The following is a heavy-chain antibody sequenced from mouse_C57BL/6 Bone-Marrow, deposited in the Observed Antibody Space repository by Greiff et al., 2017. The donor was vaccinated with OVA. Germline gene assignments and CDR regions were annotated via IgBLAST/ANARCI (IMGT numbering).Heavy chain of an antibody. CDR1: GYTFTSYG. CDR3: ARWGIYDAPSGAY. V-gene: IGHV1-81*01. Sequence: QVQLQQSGAELARPGASVKLSCKASGYTFTSYGISWVKQSTGQGLEWIGEIYPRSGNNYYNEKFKGKATLTADKSSSTAYMELRSLTSEDSAVYFCARWGIYDAPSGAYCGQGTLVTVSA. D-gene: IGHD2-3*01. J-gene: IGHJ3*01. CDR2: IYPRSGNN.